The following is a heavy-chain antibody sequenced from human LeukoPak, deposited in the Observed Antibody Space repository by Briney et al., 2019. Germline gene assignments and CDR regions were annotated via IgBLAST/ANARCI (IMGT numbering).Heavy chain of an antibody. Sequence: SETLSLTCAVYGGSFSGYYWSWIRQPPGKGLEWIGEINHSGSTNYNPSLKSRVTISVDTSKNQFSLKLSSVTAADTAVYYCARGLFMARGVIGLWGQGTLVTVSS. CDR3: ARGLFMARGVIGL. V-gene: IGHV4-34*01. D-gene: IGHD3-10*01. CDR2: INHSGST. J-gene: IGHJ4*02. CDR1: GGSFSGYY.